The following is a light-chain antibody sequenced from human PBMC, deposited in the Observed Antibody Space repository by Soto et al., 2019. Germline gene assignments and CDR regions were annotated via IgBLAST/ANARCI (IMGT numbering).Light chain of an antibody. V-gene: IGKV1-5*01. CDR2: TAS. CDR1: QSISSW. CDR3: QEYNNYWT. Sequence: DIQMTQSPSTLSASVGDRVTITCRASQSISSWLAWYQQKPGKAPRLLIYTASTLESGVPSRFSASGSGTEFTLTISSLHPDDFATYYCQEYNNYWTFGQGTKGDIK. J-gene: IGKJ1*01.